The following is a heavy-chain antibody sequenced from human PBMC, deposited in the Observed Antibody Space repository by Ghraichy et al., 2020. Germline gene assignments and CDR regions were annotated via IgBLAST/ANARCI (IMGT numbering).Heavy chain of an antibody. D-gene: IGHD2-2*01. V-gene: IGHV3-20*01. CDR2: INWYGGST. CDR1: GFTFDDYG. CDR3: ARGSWYCSSTSCYYYGMDV. J-gene: IGHJ6*02. Sequence: GGSLRLSCAASGFTFDDYGMSWVRQAPGKGLEWVSGINWYGGSTGYADSVKGRFTISRDNAKNSLYLQMNSLRAEDTALYHCARGSWYCSSTSCYYYGMDVWGQGTTVTVSS.